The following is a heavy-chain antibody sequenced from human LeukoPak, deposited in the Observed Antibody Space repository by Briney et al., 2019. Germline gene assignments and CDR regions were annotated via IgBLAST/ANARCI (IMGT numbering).Heavy chain of an antibody. J-gene: IGHJ1*01. Sequence: SETLSLTCTVSGYSISSGYYWGWIRQPPGKGLEWIGSIYHSGSTYYNPSLKSRVTISVDTSKNQFSLKLSSVTAADTAVYYCASLNSGYYYSQGGCFHHWGQGTLVTVSS. D-gene: IGHD1-26*01. CDR1: GYSISSGYY. CDR2: IYHSGST. V-gene: IGHV4-38-2*02. CDR3: ASLNSGYYYSQGGCFHH.